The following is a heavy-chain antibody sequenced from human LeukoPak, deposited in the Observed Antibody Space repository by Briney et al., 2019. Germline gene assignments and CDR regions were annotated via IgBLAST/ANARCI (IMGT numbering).Heavy chain of an antibody. CDR3: ARENWGVLGL. D-gene: IGHD7-27*01. V-gene: IGHV4-39*07. CDR2: IYYSGST. Sequence: SETLSLTCTVSGGSISSSSYYWGWIRQPPGKGLEWIGSIYYSGSTYYNPSLKSRVTISVDTSKNQFSLKLSSVTAADTAVYYCARENWGVLGLWGRGTLVTVSS. J-gene: IGHJ2*01. CDR1: GGSISSSSYY.